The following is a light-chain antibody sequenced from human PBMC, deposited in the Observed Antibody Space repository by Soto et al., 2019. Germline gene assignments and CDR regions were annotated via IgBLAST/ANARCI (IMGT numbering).Light chain of an antibody. CDR3: QQYNSFST. Sequence: DIQMTQSPSTLSASVGDRVTITCRASQSIANWLAWYQQKPGKAPKLLIYHVSTLESGVPSRFSGSGSGTEFTLTISSLQPDDFATYYCQQYNSFSTFGQGTKVEIK. CDR1: QSIANW. V-gene: IGKV1-5*01. CDR2: HVS. J-gene: IGKJ1*01.